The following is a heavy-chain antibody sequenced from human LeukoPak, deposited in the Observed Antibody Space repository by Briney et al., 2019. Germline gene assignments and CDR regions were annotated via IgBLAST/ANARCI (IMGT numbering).Heavy chain of an antibody. CDR3: ASETC. CDR1: GYTLTELS. D-gene: IGHD3-3*01. Sequence: GASVKVSCKVSGYTLTELSMHWVRQAPGKGLEWMGGFDPEDGETIYAQKFQGRVTITADESTSTAYMELSSLRSEDTAVYYCASETCWGQGTLVTVSS. CDR2: FDPEDGET. V-gene: IGHV1-24*01. J-gene: IGHJ4*02.